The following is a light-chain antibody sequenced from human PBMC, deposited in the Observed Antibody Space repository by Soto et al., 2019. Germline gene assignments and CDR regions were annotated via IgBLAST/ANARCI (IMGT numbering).Light chain of an antibody. V-gene: IGLV2-14*01. CDR1: MRDVGAYNL. CDR3: SSYTSKSSLI. J-gene: IGLJ2*01. CDR2: EVR. Sequence: QSVLTQPASVSGSPGQSITISCAGTMRDVGAYNLVSWYQQHPGRAPKLIIYEVRNRPSGISFRFSGSKSGNTASLTISGLQAEDEADYSCSSYTSKSSLIFGGGTQLT.